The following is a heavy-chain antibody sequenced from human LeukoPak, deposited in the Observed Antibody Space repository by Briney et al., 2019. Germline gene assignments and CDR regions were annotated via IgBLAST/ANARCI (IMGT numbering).Heavy chain of an antibody. D-gene: IGHD4-17*01. CDR1: GFTFSRHW. Sequence: GGSLRLSCAASGFTFSRHWMSWVRQAPGKGLEWVANIEQDGSEKYYLDSVKGRFTIFRDNAKNSMYLQMNSLRPEDTAVYYCARDYYGDHPFYFDSWGQGTLVTVSS. J-gene: IGHJ4*02. V-gene: IGHV3-7*01. CDR2: IEQDGSEK. CDR3: ARDYYGDHPFYFDS.